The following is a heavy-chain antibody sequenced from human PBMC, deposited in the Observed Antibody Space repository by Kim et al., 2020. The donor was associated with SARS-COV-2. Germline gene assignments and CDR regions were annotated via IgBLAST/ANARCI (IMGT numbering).Heavy chain of an antibody. J-gene: IGHJ4*02. CDR2: IYYSGGT. CDR3: AKIAGFWSGYFDY. V-gene: IGHV4-31*03. Sequence: SETLSLTCTVSGGSISSGGYYWSWIRQHPGKGLEWIGYIYYSGGTHYNPSLTSRVTISVDTSKNQFSLKLSSVTAADTPVYYCAKIAGFWSGYFDYWGQGTLVTVSS. D-gene: IGHD3-3*01. CDR1: GGSISSGGYY.